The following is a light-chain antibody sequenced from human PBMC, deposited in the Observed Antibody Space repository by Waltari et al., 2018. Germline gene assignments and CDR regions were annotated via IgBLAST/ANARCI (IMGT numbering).Light chain of an antibody. CDR3: QQHGTLPAT. J-gene: IGKJ1*01. Sequence: EIVLTQSPGTASLSPGERVTLSCRASQSVGSSSLAWYQQKPGQAPRLVIYRASRRATGIPDRFSGSGSGKDFRLTLSRLEPADFAVYYCQQHGTLPATFGQGTKVEIE. CDR2: RAS. CDR1: QSVGSSS. V-gene: IGKV3-20*01.